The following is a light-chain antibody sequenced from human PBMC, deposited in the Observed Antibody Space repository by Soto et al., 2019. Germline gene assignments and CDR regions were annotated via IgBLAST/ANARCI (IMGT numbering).Light chain of an antibody. V-gene: IGLV1-40*01. J-gene: IGLJ3*02. Sequence: QSVLTQPPSVSGAPGQRVTISCTGSSSNIGGGYDVHWYQLHPGTAPKLLIYGNSNRPSGVPDRFSGSKSGTSGSLAISGLQAEDEADYYCQYYDTTLSASVFGGGTKLTVL. CDR2: GNS. CDR1: SSNIGGGYD. CDR3: QYYDTTLSASV.